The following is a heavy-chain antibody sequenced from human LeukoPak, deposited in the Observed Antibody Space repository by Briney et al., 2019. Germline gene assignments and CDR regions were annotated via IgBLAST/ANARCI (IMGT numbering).Heavy chain of an antibody. Sequence: PGGSLRLSCAASGFTFSSYVMNWVRQAPGKGLEWVSGISDSGGSTYYADSVKGRFTISRDNSKNTLYLQMNSLRAEDTAVYYCAKDQIAGYGDAFDIWGQGTMVTVSS. J-gene: IGHJ3*02. CDR3: AKDQIAGYGDAFDI. D-gene: IGHD5-12*01. CDR2: ISDSGGST. V-gene: IGHV3-23*01. CDR1: GFTFSSYV.